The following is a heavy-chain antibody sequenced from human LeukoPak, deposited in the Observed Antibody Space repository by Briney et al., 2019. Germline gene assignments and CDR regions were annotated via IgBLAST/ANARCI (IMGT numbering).Heavy chain of an antibody. CDR1: GFMFNNYA. CDR2: ISSSGSTI. D-gene: IGHD2-8*01. J-gene: IGHJ6*03. Sequence: PPGGSLRLSCAASGFMFNNYAMSWVRQAPGKGLEWVSYISSSGSTIYYADSVKGRFTISRDNAKNSLYLQMNSLRAEDTAVYYCANGYCTNGVCYPYYYYYMDVWGKGTTVTVSS. V-gene: IGHV3-48*03. CDR3: ANGYCTNGVCYPYYYYYMDV.